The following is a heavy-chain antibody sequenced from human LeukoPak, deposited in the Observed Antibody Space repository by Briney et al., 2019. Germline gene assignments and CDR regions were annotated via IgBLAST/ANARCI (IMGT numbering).Heavy chain of an antibody. CDR3: ARGRDGYTFGY. V-gene: IGHV4-59*01. J-gene: IGHJ4*02. CDR2: IYYSGST. CDR1: GGSINTYY. Sequence: SETLSLTCTVYGGSINTYYWSWIRQPPGKGLEWIGYIYYSGSTNYNPSLKSRVTISVDTSKNQFSLKLSSVPPADTAVYYCARGRDGYTFGYWGQGTLVTVSS. D-gene: IGHD5-24*01.